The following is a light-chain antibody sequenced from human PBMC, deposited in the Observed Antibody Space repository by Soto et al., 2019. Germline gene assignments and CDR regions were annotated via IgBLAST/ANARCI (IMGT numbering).Light chain of an antibody. CDR1: SGHSAYA. CDR3: QTWGTGAHLV. J-gene: IGLJ2*01. CDR2: INTDGSH. Sequence: QPVLTQSPSASASLGASVRLTCTLSSGHSAYAIAWHQQQPQKGPRFLMKINTDGSHTKGDGIPDRFSGSRSGAERYLTVSGLQSEDEADYFCQTWGTGAHLVFGGGTQLTVL. V-gene: IGLV4-69*01.